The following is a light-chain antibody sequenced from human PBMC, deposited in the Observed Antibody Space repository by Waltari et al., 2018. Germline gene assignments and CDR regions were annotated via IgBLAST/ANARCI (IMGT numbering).Light chain of an antibody. CDR2: FSS. J-gene: IGKJ3*01. CDR3: QQYDSYPFT. Sequence: IQMTHSPSTLPSSVGDRVTITCPASQSISTCLAWYQQKPGKAPKFLIYFSSLLETGVSSRFSGSGSGTEFTLTISSLQPDDFATYFCQQYDSYPFTFGPGTKVDIK. V-gene: IGKV1-5*01. CDR1: QSISTC.